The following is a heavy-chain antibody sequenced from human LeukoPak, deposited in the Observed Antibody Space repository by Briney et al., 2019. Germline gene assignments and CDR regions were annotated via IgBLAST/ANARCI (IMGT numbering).Heavy chain of an antibody. CDR3: ATPHYSNYGLLLFDY. D-gene: IGHD4-11*01. Sequence: ASVTVSCKVSGYTLNELSVHWVRQAPGKGLEWMGGFDPEDGETIYAQKFQGRVTMTEATSTDTAYMELSSLRSEDTAVYYCATPHYSNYGLLLFDYWGQGTLVTVSS. V-gene: IGHV1-24*01. CDR1: GYTLNELS. CDR2: FDPEDGET. J-gene: IGHJ4*02.